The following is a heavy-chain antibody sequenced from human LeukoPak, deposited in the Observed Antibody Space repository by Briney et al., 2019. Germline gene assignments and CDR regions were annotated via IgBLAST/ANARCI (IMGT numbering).Heavy chain of an antibody. J-gene: IGHJ4*02. V-gene: IGHV4-59*08. D-gene: IGHD6-13*01. CDR1: AGSISNYY. CDR3: AKLGPAAGTSFDY. Sequence: SETLSLTCTVSAGSISNYYWSWIRQPPGKGLEWIGYISYSGSTNYNPSLKSRVTISVDTSKNQFSLKLSSVTAADTAVYYCAKLGPAAGTSFDYWGQGTLVTVSS. CDR2: ISYSGST.